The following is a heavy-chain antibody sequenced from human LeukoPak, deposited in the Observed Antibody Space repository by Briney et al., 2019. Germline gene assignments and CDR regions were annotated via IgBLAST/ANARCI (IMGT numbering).Heavy chain of an antibody. V-gene: IGHV5-51*01. J-gene: IGHJ4*02. CDR1: GYSFTSYW. D-gene: IGHD2-15*01. CDR2: IYPGDSDT. Sequence: GESLKISCKGSGYSFTSYWIGWVRQMPGKGLEWMGIIYPGDSDTRYSPSFQGQVTISADKSISTAYLQWSSLKASDTAMYYCARRLCGGSCCSAHFDYWGQGTLVTVSS. CDR3: ARRLCGGSCCSAHFDY.